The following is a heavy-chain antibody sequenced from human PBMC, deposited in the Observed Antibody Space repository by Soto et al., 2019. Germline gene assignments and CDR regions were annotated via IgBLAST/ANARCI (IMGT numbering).Heavy chain of an antibody. CDR1: GFTFRNHA. Sequence: PGGSLRLSCAASGFTFRNHAMHWVRQAPGKGLAWVGLIWYDGTSKYYADSVKGRFTISRDNSKNTLYLEMNSLRVEYTAFYYCARDQGVVIIKDHWGQGSLVTVSS. CDR3: ARDQGVVIIKDH. D-gene: IGHD6-6*01. V-gene: IGHV3-33*08. CDR2: IWYDGTSK. J-gene: IGHJ4*02.